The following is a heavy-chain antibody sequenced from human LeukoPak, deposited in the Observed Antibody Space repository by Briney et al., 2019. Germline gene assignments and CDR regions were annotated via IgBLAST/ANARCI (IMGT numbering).Heavy chain of an antibody. CDR3: AKDDSSDWYYFDY. Sequence: KAGGSLRLSCAASGFTVITNDMTWVRQAPGKGLEWVAFIPYDGSNKYYADSVKGRFTISRDNSKNTLYLQMNSLRAEDTAVYYCAKDDSSDWYYFDYWGQGTLVTVSS. V-gene: IGHV3-30*02. D-gene: IGHD6-19*01. CDR2: IPYDGSNK. CDR1: GFTVITND. J-gene: IGHJ4*02.